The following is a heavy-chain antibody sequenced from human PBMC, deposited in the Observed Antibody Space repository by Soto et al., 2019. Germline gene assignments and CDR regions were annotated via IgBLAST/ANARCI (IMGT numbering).Heavy chain of an antibody. Sequence: SRGALIVSCATSVFTFTMYSMNWVRQAPGKGLEWVSSISSTTNYIYYGDSMKGRFTISRDNAKNSLYLEMNSLRAEDTAVYYCARESEDLTSNFDYWGQGTMVTVSS. CDR1: VFTFTMYS. CDR3: ARESEDLTSNFDY. V-gene: IGHV3-21*06. J-gene: IGHJ4*02. CDR2: ISSTTNYI.